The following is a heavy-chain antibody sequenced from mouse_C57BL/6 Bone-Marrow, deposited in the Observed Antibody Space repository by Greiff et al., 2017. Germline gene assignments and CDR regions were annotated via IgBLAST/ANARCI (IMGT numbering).Heavy chain of an antibody. J-gene: IGHJ3*01. D-gene: IGHD1-1*01. V-gene: IGHV1-63*01. Sequence: QVQLKESGAELVRPGTSVKMSCKASGYTFTNYWIGWAKQRPGHGLEWIGDIYPGGGYTNYNEKFKGKATLTADKSSSIAYMQFSSLTSEDSAIYYCARGGLYGSSPWFAYWGQGTLVTVSA. CDR3: ARGGLYGSSPWFAY. CDR1: GYTFTNYW. CDR2: IYPGGGYT.